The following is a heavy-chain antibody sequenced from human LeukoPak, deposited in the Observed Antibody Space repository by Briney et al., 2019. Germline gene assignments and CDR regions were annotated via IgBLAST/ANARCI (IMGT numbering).Heavy chain of an antibody. CDR3: ASPTYYYDSSGYSNDAFDI. CDR2: ISAYNGNT. J-gene: IGHJ3*02. CDR1: GYSFLSHG. Sequence: ASVKVSCKASGYSFLSHGISWVRQAPGQGLEWMGWISAYNGNTNYAQKLQGRVTMTTDTSTSTAYMELRSLRSDDTAVYYCASPTYYYDSSGYSNDAFDIWGQGTMVTVSS. V-gene: IGHV1-18*01. D-gene: IGHD3-22*01.